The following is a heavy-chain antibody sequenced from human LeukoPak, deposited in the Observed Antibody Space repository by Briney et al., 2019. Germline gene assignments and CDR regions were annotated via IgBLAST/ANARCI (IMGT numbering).Heavy chain of an antibody. CDR1: GYTFTSYG. Sequence: ASVKVSCKASGYTFTSYGISWVRQAPGQGLEWMGWISAYNGNTNFAQKPQGRVTMTTDTSTSTAYMELRSLRSDDTAVYYCARFLDRYGYNFFDYWGQGTLVTVSS. J-gene: IGHJ4*02. D-gene: IGHD5-24*01. CDR3: ARFLDRYGYNFFDY. V-gene: IGHV1-18*01. CDR2: ISAYNGNT.